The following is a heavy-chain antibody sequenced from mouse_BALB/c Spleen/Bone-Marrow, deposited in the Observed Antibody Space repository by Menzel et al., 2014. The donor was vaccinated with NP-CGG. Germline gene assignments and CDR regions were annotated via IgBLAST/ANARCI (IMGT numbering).Heavy chain of an antibody. D-gene: IGHD1-1*01. CDR1: GFNIKDPY. Sequence: VQLQQSGAELVKPGASVKLSCTASGFNIKDPYMHWVKQRPEQGLEWIGRIDPANGNTKYDPKFQGKATITADTSSNTAYLQLSSLTFEDTAVYYCANYYYGSSLFAYWGQGTLVTVSA. V-gene: IGHV14-3*02. CDR2: IDPANGNT. CDR3: ANYYYGSSLFAY. J-gene: IGHJ3*01.